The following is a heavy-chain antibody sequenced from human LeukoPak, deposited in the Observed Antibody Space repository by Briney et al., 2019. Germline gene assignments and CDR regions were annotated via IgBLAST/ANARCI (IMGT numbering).Heavy chain of an antibody. V-gene: IGHV3-23*01. CDR3: AKPIAVAGPPDGMDV. D-gene: IGHD6-19*01. CDR1: GSTFSSYS. J-gene: IGHJ6*02. CDR2: ISGSGGST. Sequence: AGGSLRLTCAASGSTFSSYSMSWVRQAPGKGLEWVSAISGSGGSTYYADSVKGRFTISRDNSKNTLYLQMNSLRAEDTAVYYCAKPIAVAGPPDGMDVWGQGTTVTVSS.